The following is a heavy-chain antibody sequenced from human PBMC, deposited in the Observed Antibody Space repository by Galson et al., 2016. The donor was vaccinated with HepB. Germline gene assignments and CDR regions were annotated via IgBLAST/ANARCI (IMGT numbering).Heavy chain of an antibody. V-gene: IGHV3-30*18. J-gene: IGHJ4*02. CDR3: AKAGYHGADAYYYYFDY. Sequence: SLRLSCAASGFTFSSYGMHWVRQAPGKGLEWVAVTAYDGSNKYYADSVKGRFTISRDNSKNTLYLQMNSLRPEDTAVYFCAKAGYHGADAYYYYFDYWGQGPRLPVSS. CDR2: TAYDGSNK. CDR1: GFTFSSYG. D-gene: IGHD3-16*01.